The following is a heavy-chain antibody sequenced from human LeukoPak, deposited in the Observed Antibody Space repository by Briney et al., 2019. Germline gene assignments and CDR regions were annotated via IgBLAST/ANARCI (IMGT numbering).Heavy chain of an antibody. Sequence: KPSETLSLTCTVSGGSISSYYWSWIRQPPGKGLEWIGYISYTGSTNYNPSLKSRVTISVDTSKNQFSLKLTSVTAADTAVYYCARDKSLRGNWYGNDYWGQGAQVTVSS. CDR1: GGSISSYY. CDR3: ARDKSLRGNWYGNDY. V-gene: IGHV4-59*01. J-gene: IGHJ4*02. D-gene: IGHD1-1*01. CDR2: ISYTGST.